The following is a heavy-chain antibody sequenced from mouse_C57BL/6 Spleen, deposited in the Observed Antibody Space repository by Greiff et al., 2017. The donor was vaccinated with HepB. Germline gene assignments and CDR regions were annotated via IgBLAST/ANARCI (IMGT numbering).Heavy chain of an antibody. V-gene: IGHV1-82*01. CDR1: GYAFSSSW. CDR2: IYPGDGDT. Sequence: VQLQQSGPELVKPGASVKISCKASGYAFSSSWMNWVKQRPGKGLEWIGRIYPGDGDTNYNGKFKGKATLTADKSSSTAYMQLSSLTSEDSAVYFCARVHYYGSSSGAYWGQGTLVTVSA. J-gene: IGHJ3*01. D-gene: IGHD1-1*01. CDR3: ARVHYYGSSSGAY.